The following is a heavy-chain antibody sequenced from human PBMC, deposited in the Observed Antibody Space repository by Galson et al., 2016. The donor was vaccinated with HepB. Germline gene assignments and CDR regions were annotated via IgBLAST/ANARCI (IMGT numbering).Heavy chain of an antibody. Sequence: SLRLSCAASGFTFSESAMSWVRQAPGKGLEWVSAISGDGVHTYYADSVKGRFTISRDISKKTLFLQMNSLRAEDTAVYYCAKGGDYDHWGQGTLLTVSS. D-gene: IGHD1-26*01. CDR1: GFTFSESA. CDR3: AKGGDYDH. V-gene: IGHV3-23*01. J-gene: IGHJ4*02. CDR2: ISGDGVHT.